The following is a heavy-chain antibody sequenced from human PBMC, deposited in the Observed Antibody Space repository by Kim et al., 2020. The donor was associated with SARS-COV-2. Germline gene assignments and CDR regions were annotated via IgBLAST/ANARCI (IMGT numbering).Heavy chain of an antibody. D-gene: IGHD6-19*01. CDR1: GFTFSNAW. J-gene: IGHJ4*02. Sequence: GGSLRLSCAASGFTFSNAWMSWVRQAPGKGLEWVGRIKSKTDGGTTDYAAPVKGRFTISRDDSKNTLYLQMNSLKTEDTAVYYCTTCSGWYSLYFDYWGQGTLVTVSS. V-gene: IGHV3-15*01. CDR2: IKSKTDGGTT. CDR3: TTCSGWYSLYFDY.